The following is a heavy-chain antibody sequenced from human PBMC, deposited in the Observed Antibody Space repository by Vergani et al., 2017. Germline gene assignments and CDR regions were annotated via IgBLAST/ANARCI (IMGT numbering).Heavy chain of an antibody. D-gene: IGHD3-22*01. CDR3: AKAGESYYYDSSGYY. J-gene: IGHJ4*02. CDR2: IRGSGGST. V-gene: IGHV3-23*01. CDR1: GFTFSSYA. Sequence: EVQLLESGGGLVQPGGSLRLSCAASGFTFSSYAMSWVRQAPGKGLGWVSAIRGSGGSTYYADSVKGRFTISRAHSKNTLYLQMNSLRAEDTAVYYCAKAGESYYYDSSGYYWGQGTLVTVSS.